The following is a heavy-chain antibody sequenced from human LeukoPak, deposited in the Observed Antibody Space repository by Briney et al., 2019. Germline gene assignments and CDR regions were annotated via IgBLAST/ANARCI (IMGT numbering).Heavy chain of an antibody. D-gene: IGHD3-10*01. CDR2: ISYDGSNK. Sequence: GRSLRLSCAASGFTFSSYAVHWVRQAPGKGLEWVAVISYDGSNKYYADSVKGRFTIPRDNAKNSLYLQMNSLRAEDTAVYYCARDIYYGSGSYYRVSFDYWGQGTLVTVSS. V-gene: IGHV3-30*04. CDR1: GFTFSSYA. CDR3: ARDIYYGSGSYYRVSFDY. J-gene: IGHJ4*02.